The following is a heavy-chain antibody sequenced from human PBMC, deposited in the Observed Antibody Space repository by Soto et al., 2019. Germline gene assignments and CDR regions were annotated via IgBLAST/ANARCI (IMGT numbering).Heavy chain of an antibody. D-gene: IGHD5-12*01. CDR1: GFSLSTSGVG. J-gene: IGHJ4*02. CDR2: IYWDDDK. CDR3: AHVYGGYDNFDY. Sequence: QITLKESGPTLVKPTQTLTLTCTFSGFSLSTSGVGVGWIRQPPEKALEWLALIYWDDDKPYSPSLKSRLTITKDTSKNQVVLTMTNMDPVDTATYYCAHVYGGYDNFDYWGQGTLVTVSS. V-gene: IGHV2-5*02.